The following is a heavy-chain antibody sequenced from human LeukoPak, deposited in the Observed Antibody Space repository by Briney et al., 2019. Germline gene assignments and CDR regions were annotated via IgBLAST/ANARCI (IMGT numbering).Heavy chain of an antibody. D-gene: IGHD2-2*01. CDR3: ARRADIVVVPAAGFDP. Sequence: GESLKISCKGSGYSFTSYWIGWVRQMPGKGLEWMEIIYPGDSDTRYSPSFQGQVTISADKSISTAYLQWSSLKASDTAMYYCARRADIVVVPAAGFDPWGQGTLVTVSS. V-gene: IGHV5-51*01. CDR1: GYSFTSYW. J-gene: IGHJ5*02. CDR2: IYPGDSDT.